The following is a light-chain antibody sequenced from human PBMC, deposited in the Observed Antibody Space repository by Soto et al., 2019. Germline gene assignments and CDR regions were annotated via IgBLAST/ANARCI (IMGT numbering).Light chain of an antibody. J-gene: IGLJ2*01. CDR2: EVS. CDR1: SSDVGNYNV. CDR3: CSNVGIRNFV. Sequence: QSALTQPASVYGSPGQSITVACTGTSSDVGNYNVVSWYQQYPGQTPKLILYEVSNRPTGVPNRFTGSKFGNTASLTISGLQAEDEVDYYCCSNVGIRNFVVGGGTKLTVL. V-gene: IGLV2-23*02.